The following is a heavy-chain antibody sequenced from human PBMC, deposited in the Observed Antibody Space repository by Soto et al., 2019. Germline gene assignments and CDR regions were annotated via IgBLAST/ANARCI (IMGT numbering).Heavy chain of an antibody. J-gene: IGHJ4*02. V-gene: IGHV3-49*03. CDR3: TRDIVGATGFGY. Sequence: GGSLRLSCTASGFTFGDYVMVWFRQAPGKGLEWVGFIRKNGYGGTTEYAASVKGRFSISRDDAKSIAYLQMNSLKTEDTALYYCTRDIVGATGFGYWGQGTLVTVSS. D-gene: IGHD1-26*01. CDR2: IRKNGYGGTT. CDR1: GFTFGDYV.